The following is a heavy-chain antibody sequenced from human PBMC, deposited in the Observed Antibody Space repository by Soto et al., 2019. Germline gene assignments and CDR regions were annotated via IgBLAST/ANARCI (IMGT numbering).Heavy chain of an antibody. CDR1: GFTFNSYW. V-gene: IGHV3-7*03. Sequence: PGGSLRLSCAASGFTFNSYWMSWVRQAPGKGLEWVANIKEDGSERYYVGSVKGRFTISRDNAKNSLYLQMEGLRVEDTAVYYCTRGPPGGYGMDVWGQGTTVTVSS. J-gene: IGHJ6*02. CDR3: TRGPPGGYGMDV. D-gene: IGHD3-16*01. CDR2: IKEDGSER.